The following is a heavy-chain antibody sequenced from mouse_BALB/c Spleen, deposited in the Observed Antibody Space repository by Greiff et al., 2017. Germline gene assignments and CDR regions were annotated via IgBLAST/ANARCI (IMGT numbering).Heavy chain of an antibody. D-gene: IGHD2-2*01. J-gene: IGHJ3*01. CDR3: ARHFYGYDVAY. V-gene: IGHV1-9*01. CDR1: GYTFSSYW. Sequence: QVQLQQSGAELMKPGASVKISCKATGYTFSSYWIEWVKQRPGHGLEWIGEILPGSGSTNYNEKFKGKATFTADTSSNTAYMQLSSLTSEDSAVYYCARHFYGYDVAYWGQGTLVTVSA. CDR2: ILPGSGST.